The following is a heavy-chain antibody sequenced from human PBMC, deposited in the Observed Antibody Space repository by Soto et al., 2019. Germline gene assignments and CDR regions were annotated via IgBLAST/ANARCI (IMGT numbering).Heavy chain of an antibody. CDR2: ISAYNGNK. Sequence: ASVKVSCKASGYTFTSYGISWVRQAPGQGLEWMGWISAYNGNKKYAQKLQGRVSMTTDTSTSTAYMELRSLRSDDTAVYYCARDLGQQLFDYWAHGTLVTVSS. J-gene: IGHJ5*01. D-gene: IGHD6-13*01. CDR1: GYTFTSYG. CDR3: ARDLGQQLFDY. V-gene: IGHV1-18*01.